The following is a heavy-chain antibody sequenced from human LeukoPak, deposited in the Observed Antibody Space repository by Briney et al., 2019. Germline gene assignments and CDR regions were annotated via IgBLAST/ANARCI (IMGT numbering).Heavy chain of an antibody. D-gene: IGHD4-17*01. CDR2: INTDGSST. Sequence: PGRSLRLSCAASGFTVSSNYMSWVRQAPGKGLVWVSRINTDGSSTSYADSVKGRFTISRDNAKNTLYLQMNSLRAEDTAVYYCAKATRAGLRWGQGTLVTVSS. V-gene: IGHV3-74*01. CDR1: GFTVSSNY. J-gene: IGHJ4*02. CDR3: AKATRAGLR.